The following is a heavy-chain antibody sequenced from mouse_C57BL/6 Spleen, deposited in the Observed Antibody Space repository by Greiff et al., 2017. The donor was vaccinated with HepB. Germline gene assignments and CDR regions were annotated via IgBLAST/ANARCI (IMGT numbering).Heavy chain of an antibody. CDR2: IGPSDSYT. CDR1: GYTFTSYW. J-gene: IGHJ4*01. V-gene: IGHV1-69*01. Sequence: QVQLQQPGAELVMPGASVKLSCKASGYTFTSYWMHWVKQRPGQGLEWIGEIGPSDSYTNYNQKFKGKSTLTVDKSSSTAYMQLSSLTSEDSAVYYCARSPPYYYAMDYWGQGTSVTVSS. CDR3: ARSPPYYYAMDY.